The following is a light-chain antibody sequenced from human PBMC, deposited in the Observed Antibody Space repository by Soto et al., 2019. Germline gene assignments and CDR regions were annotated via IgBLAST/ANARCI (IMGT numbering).Light chain of an antibody. CDR1: SSDVGGYNY. CDR3: SSYTSGSTLVV. V-gene: IGLV2-14*01. CDR2: EVS. Sequence: QSALTQPASVSGSPGQSITISCTGTSSDVGGYNYVSWYQQHPGKAPKLMIYEVSNRPSEVSNRFSGSKSGNTASLTISGLQDEDEGGYYCSSYTSGSTLVVFGGGTKLTVL. J-gene: IGLJ2*01.